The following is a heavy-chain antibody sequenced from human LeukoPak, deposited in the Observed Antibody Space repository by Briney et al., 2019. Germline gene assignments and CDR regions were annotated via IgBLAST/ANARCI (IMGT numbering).Heavy chain of an antibody. J-gene: IGHJ5*02. V-gene: IGHV3-23*01. CDR2: ISGSGGST. CDR3: AKGKALVGATLDWFDH. D-gene: IGHD1-26*01. CDR1: GFTFSSYA. Sequence: PGGSLRLSCAASGFTFSSYAMSWVRQAPGKGLEGGSAISGSGGSTYYADSVKGRFTISRDNSKNTLHLQMNSMRAEDTAVYYCAKGKALVGATLDWFDHWGQGTLVTVSS.